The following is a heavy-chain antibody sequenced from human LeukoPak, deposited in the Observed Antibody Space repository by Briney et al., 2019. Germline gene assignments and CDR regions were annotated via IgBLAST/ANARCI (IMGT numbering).Heavy chain of an antibody. Sequence: SVKVSCKASGGTFSSYAISWVRQAPGQGLEWMGGIIPIFGTANYAQKFQGRVTITRDTSASTAYMELSSLRSEDTAVYYCARALPGIAVKGGFDPWGQGTLATVSS. J-gene: IGHJ5*02. CDR1: GGTFSSYA. D-gene: IGHD6-19*01. CDR2: IIPIFGTA. V-gene: IGHV1-69*05. CDR3: ARALPGIAVKGGFDP.